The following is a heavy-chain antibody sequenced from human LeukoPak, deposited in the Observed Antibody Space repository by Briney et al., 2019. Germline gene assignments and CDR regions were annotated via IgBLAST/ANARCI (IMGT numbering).Heavy chain of an antibody. CDR1: GGSISSYY. CDR3: AREYSSFDY. Sequence: SETLSLTCTVSGGSISSYYWSWIRQPPGKGLEWIGYIHYSGSTDYNPSLRSRVSISVDTSKNQLFLTLTSATAADTAVYYCAREYSSFDYWGQGILVTVSS. V-gene: IGHV4-59*01. D-gene: IGHD6-13*01. CDR2: IHYSGST. J-gene: IGHJ4*02.